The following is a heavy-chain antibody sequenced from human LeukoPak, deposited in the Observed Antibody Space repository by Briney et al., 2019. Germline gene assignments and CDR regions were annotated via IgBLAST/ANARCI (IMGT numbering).Heavy chain of an antibody. V-gene: IGHV3-73*01. CDR2: IRSKANSYAT. CDR1: GFTFSGSA. CDR3: TRHVERVTIYYYYMDV. D-gene: IGHD4-17*01. J-gene: IGHJ6*03. Sequence: PGGSLRLSCAASGFTFSGSAMHWVRQASGKGLEWVGRIRSKANSYATAYAASVKGRLTISRDDSKNTAYLQMNSLKTEDTAVYYCTRHVERVTIYYYYMDVWGKGTTVTVSS.